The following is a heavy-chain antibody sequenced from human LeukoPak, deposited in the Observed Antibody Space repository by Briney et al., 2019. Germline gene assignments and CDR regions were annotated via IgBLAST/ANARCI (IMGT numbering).Heavy chain of an antibody. D-gene: IGHD2-2*01. V-gene: IGHV5-51*01. CDR2: IYPGDSDT. Sequence: GESLKISCEGSGYSFTSYWIGWVRQVPGKGLEWMGIIYPGDSDTRYSPSFQGQVTISADKSISTAYLQWSSLKASDTAMYYCARHGCSSTSCYVGYYYYGMDVWGQGTTVTVSS. J-gene: IGHJ6*02. CDR1: GYSFTSYW. CDR3: ARHGCSSTSCYVGYYYYGMDV.